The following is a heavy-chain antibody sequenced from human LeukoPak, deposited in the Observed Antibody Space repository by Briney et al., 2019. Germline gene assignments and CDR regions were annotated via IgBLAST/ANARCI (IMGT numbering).Heavy chain of an antibody. D-gene: IGHD6-19*01. CDR3: AREAAWGQWYFDL. V-gene: IGHV3-30*03. Sequence: PWTSLRLSCVASGFPFHDHGIQWVRQAPGKGLEGVAVIASDGGAKVYADFVKGRFTLSRDNSKNTVFLQMNSLSVEDTAVYYCAREAAWGQWYFDLWGQGAPVTVSS. CDR2: IASDGGAK. J-gene: IGHJ4*02. CDR1: GFPFHDHG.